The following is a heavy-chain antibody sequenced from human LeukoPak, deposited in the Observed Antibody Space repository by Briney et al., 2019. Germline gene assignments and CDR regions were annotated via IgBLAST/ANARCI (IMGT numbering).Heavy chain of an antibody. CDR2: INPNSGDT. D-gene: IGHD3-9*01. Sequence: GASVKISCKTSGYTFTGYNLNWVRQAPGQGLEWMGWINPNSGDTDYEQKFQGRVTMTRDTSISTAFLELSRLISDDTAVYYCAGNYKILTGYYDDDGFDIWGQGTKVTVSS. V-gene: IGHV1-2*02. J-gene: IGHJ3*02. CDR3: AGNYKILTGYYDDDGFDI. CDR1: GYTFTGYN.